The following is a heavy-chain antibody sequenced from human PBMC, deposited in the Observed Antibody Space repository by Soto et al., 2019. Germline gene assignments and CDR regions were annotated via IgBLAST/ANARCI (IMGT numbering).Heavy chain of an antibody. V-gene: IGHV1-18*01. CDR2: ISANNANA. CDR3: ARDATDGTRLTIEY. CDR1: GYTFISYG. D-gene: IGHD6-13*01. Sequence: QVHLVQSGAEVKKPGASVKVSCTASGYTFISYGISWVRQAPGQGLEWMGWISANNANANYAQHLQGRLSMTTDTCTSTVYMELRSLTSDDTAVYYCARDATDGTRLTIEYWGQGTPVTVSS. J-gene: IGHJ4*02.